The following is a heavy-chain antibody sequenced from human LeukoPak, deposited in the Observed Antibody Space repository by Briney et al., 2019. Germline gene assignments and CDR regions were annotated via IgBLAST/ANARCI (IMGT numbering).Heavy chain of an antibody. V-gene: IGHV1-18*01. CDR2: ISSYNGNT. Sequence: ASVKVSCKFSGYTFASYGINWVRQAPGHGLEWMGWISSYNGNTDYTQSLQDRVTMTIDTSTSTGYLELRSLRSDDTAVYYCAIPSKGMLGNAVDIWAQGTMVTVSS. CDR1: GYTFASYG. J-gene: IGHJ3*02. CDR3: AIPSKGMLGNAVDI. D-gene: IGHD2-8*01.